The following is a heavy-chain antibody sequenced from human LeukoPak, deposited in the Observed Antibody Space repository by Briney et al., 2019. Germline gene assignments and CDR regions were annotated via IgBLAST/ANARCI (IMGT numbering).Heavy chain of an antibody. CDR3: ARMGRSYYGSDY. V-gene: IGHV4-59*08. D-gene: IGHD3-10*01. CDR1: GGSISSYY. J-gene: IGHJ4*02. Sequence: SETLSLTCTVSGGSISSYYWSWIRQPPGKGLEWIGYIYYSGSTNYNPSLKSRVTISVDTSKNQFSLKPSSVTAADTAVYYCARMGRSYYGSDYWGQGTLVTVSS. CDR2: IYYSGST.